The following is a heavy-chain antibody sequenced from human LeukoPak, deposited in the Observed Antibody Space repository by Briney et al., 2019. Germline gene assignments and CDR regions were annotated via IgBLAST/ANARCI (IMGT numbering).Heavy chain of an antibody. CDR2: ISYSGST. V-gene: IGHV4-59*01. CDR1: GGSISDYF. Sequence: SETLSLTCTVSGGSISDYFWSWIRQPPGKGLEWIGYISYSGSTNYNPSLKGRVTISVDTSKNQFSLKLTSVTAADTAVYYCARDYYDSSGYYGMHVQIDAFDIWGQGTMVTVSS. CDR3: ARDYYDSSGYYGMHVQIDAFDI. D-gene: IGHD3-22*01. J-gene: IGHJ3*02.